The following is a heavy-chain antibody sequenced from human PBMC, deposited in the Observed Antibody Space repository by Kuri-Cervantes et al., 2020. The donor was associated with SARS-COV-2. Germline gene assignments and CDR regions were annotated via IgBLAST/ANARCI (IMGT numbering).Heavy chain of an antibody. CDR2: INWNGGST. CDR3: ASQDIVVVPAANAFDI. Sequence: ETLSLTCAASGFTFDDYGMSWVRQAPGKGLEWVSGINWNGGSTGYADSVRGRFTISGDNAKNSLYLRMNSLRAEDTAVYYCASQDIVVVPAANAFDIWGQGTMVTVSS. V-gene: IGHV3-20*04. D-gene: IGHD2-2*01. J-gene: IGHJ3*02. CDR1: GFTFDDYG.